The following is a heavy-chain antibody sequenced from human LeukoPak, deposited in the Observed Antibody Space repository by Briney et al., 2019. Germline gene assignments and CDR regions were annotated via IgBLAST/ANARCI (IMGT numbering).Heavy chain of an antibody. J-gene: IGHJ4*02. V-gene: IGHV3-30*18. Sequence: GGSLRLSCAASGFTFSSYGMHWVRQAPGKGLEWVAVISYDGSNKYYADSVKGRFTISRDNSKNTLYLQMNSLRAEDTAVYYCAKGNPAVCWGQGTLVTVSS. D-gene: IGHD1-14*01. CDR2: ISYDGSNK. CDR3: AKGNPAVC. CDR1: GFTFSSYG.